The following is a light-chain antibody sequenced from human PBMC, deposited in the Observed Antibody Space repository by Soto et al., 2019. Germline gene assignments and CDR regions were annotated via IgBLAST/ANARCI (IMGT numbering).Light chain of an antibody. CDR3: MQATQSYT. V-gene: IGKV2-24*01. CDR1: QSLLHIDGNSY. Sequence: DIVLTQTRLSSPVTLGQPASISCSCSQSLLHIDGNSYFNWLHQRPGQPPRLLIYIISNRFSGVPERVSCSGARTDFTLKISRVEAEDVGVYYCMQATQSYTFGQGPRLEIK. CDR2: IIS. J-gene: IGKJ2*01.